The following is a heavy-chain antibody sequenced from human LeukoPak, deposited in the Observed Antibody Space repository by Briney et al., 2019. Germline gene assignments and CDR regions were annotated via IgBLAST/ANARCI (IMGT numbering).Heavy chain of an antibody. Sequence: GGSLRPSCAASGFTFSSYAMSWVRQAPGKGLEWVSAISGSGGSTYYADSAKGRFTISRDNSKNTLYLQMNSLRAEDTAVYYCANYDSSGYYWVLFDYWGQGTLVTVSS. V-gene: IGHV3-23*01. D-gene: IGHD3-22*01. J-gene: IGHJ4*02. CDR3: ANYDSSGYYWVLFDY. CDR2: ISGSGGST. CDR1: GFTFSSYA.